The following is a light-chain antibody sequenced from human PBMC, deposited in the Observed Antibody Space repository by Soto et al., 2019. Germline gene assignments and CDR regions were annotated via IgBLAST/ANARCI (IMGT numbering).Light chain of an antibody. CDR2: EAS. J-gene: IGKJ2*03. CDR3: PNFNGALYG. V-gene: IGKV1-27*01. CDR1: QAISNF. Sequence: DIQMTQSPSSLSASVGDRVTITCRASQAISNFVAWYQQKPGKYPTLLISEASTLQSGVPSRFIGRGSGTDFTLTISSLQTEDFETYFCPNFNGALYGFGQGTKVAVK.